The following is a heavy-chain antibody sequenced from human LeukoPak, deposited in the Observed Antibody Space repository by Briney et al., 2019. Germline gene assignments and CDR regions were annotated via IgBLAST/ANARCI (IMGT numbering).Heavy chain of an antibody. CDR3: ARGPYSYDSSGAFDI. V-gene: IGHV4-61*02. Sequence: SQTLSLTCTVSGGSISSSSYYWSWIRQPAGKGLEWIGRISSSGSTNYNPSLKSRVTISVDTSKNQFSLKLSSVTAADTAVYFCARGPYSYDSSGAFDIWGQGTMVTVSS. CDR2: ISSSGST. J-gene: IGHJ3*02. D-gene: IGHD3-22*01. CDR1: GGSISSSSYY.